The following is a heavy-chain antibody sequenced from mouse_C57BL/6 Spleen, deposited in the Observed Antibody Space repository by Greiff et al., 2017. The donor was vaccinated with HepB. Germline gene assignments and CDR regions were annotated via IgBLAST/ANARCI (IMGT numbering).Heavy chain of an antibody. D-gene: IGHD1-1*01. CDR3: ARRGSSLYYYAMDY. Sequence: QVQLKQSGPELVKPGASVKLSCKASGYTFTSYDINWVKQRPGQGLEWIGWIYPRDGSTKYNEKFKGKATLTVDTSSSTAYMELHSLTSEDSAVYFCARRGSSLYYYAMDYWGQGTSVTVSS. J-gene: IGHJ4*01. V-gene: IGHV1-85*01. CDR1: GYTFTSYD. CDR2: IYPRDGST.